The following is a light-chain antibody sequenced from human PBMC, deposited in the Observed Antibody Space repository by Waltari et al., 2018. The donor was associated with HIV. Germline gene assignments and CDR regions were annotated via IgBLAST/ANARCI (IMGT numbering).Light chain of an antibody. Sequence: QSALTQPASVSGSPGPSITISCTGTSRDIGGYNFVSWYQQHPGRAPRLMIYEVTSRPSGVSNRFSGSRSGNTASLTISGLQAEDEADYYCSSYTSSATGVLFGGGTTLTVL. CDR2: EVT. V-gene: IGLV2-14*01. CDR3: SSYTSSATGVL. J-gene: IGLJ2*01. CDR1: SRDIGGYNF.